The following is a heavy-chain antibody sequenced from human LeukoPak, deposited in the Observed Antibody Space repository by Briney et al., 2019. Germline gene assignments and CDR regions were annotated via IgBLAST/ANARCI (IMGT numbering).Heavy chain of an antibody. D-gene: IGHD4-23*01. CDR1: GGSFSGYY. Sequence: PSETLSLTCAVYGGSFSGYYWSWIRQPPGKGLEWIGEINHSGSTNYNPSLKSRVTISVDTSKNQFSLKLSSVTAADTAVYYCARLTTTVVTPLFAFDIWGQGTMVTVSS. CDR2: INHSGST. J-gene: IGHJ3*02. V-gene: IGHV4-34*01. CDR3: ARLTTTVVTPLFAFDI.